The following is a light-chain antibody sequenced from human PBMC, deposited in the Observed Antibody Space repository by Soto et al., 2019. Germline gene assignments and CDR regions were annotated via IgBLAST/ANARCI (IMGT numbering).Light chain of an antibody. Sequence: DIQMTQSPSTLSASVGDRVTITCRASQTVSSWLAWFQQKPGKAPNLLIYGVSSVESGVPSRFSGSGSWTEFTLTISNLQPDDFETYYCQQYADSSWTFGQGTKVE. V-gene: IGKV1-5*03. CDR3: QQYADSSWT. CDR1: QTVSSW. J-gene: IGKJ1*01. CDR2: GVS.